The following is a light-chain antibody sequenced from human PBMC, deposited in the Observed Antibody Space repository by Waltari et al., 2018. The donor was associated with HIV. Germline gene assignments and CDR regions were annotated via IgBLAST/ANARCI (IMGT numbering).Light chain of an antibody. CDR1: SRDIGTYTY. Sequence: QPALTQPPSASGSPGQSVTISCTGTSRDIGTYTYVSWYQQHPGRAPNLLIYEVNKRPSGVPDRFSGSKAANTASLTVSGLQVADEADYYCSSYAGNNKYVFGTGTRVTVL. J-gene: IGLJ1*01. CDR3: SSYAGNNKYV. V-gene: IGLV2-8*01. CDR2: EVN.